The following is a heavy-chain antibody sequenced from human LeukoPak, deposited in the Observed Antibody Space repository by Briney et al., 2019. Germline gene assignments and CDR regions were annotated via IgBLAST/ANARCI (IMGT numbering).Heavy chain of an antibody. Sequence: GGSLRLSCAASGFTFSSYSMNWVRQAPGKGLEWVSSISSSSSYIYYADSVKGRFTISRDNAKNSLYLQMNSLRAEDTAVYYCARAYSGYDYQGRPTTFDYWGQGTLVTVSS. V-gene: IGHV3-21*01. CDR2: ISSSSSYI. CDR3: ARAYSGYDYQGRPTTFDY. D-gene: IGHD5-12*01. CDR1: GFTFSSYS. J-gene: IGHJ4*02.